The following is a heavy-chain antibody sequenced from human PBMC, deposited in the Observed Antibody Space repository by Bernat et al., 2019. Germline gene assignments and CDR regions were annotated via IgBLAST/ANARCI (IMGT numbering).Heavy chain of an antibody. D-gene: IGHD6-19*01. CDR2: ISTYTGDT. CDR1: GYTFTSYE. J-gene: IGHJ1*01. V-gene: IGHV1-18*01. CDR3: VREGAVAGWVYFQH. Sequence: QVQLVQSGAEVRKPGASVKVSCKASGYTFTSYEISWVRQAPGQGLEWMGWISTYTGDTKYEQRLQGRITMTRDTSTTTAYMELRGLISDVTAVYYCVREGAVAGWVYFQHWGQGTLLSVSS.